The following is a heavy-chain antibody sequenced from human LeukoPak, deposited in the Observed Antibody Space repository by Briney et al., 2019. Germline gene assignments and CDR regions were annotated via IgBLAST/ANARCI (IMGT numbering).Heavy chain of an antibody. J-gene: IGHJ4*02. CDR1: GGSFSCYY. Sequence: SETLSLTCAVYGGSFSCYYWSWIRQPPGKGLEWIGEINHSGSTNCNPSLKSRVTISVDTSKNQFSLKLSSVTAADTAVYYCARGEEDRIVGATTTFDYWGQGTLVTVSS. V-gene: IGHV4-34*01. D-gene: IGHD1-26*01. CDR3: ARGEEDRIVGATTTFDY. CDR2: INHSGST.